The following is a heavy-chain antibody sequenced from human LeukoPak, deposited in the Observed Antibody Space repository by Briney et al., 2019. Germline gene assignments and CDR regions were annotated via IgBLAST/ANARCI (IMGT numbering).Heavy chain of an antibody. J-gene: IGHJ4*02. V-gene: IGHV4-39*01. CDR1: GDSISTSSYY. D-gene: IGHD3-22*01. CDR3: ARSYYYDYRQIDY. CDR2: IYYSGST. Sequence: SETLSLTCTVSGDSISTSSYYWGWIRQPPGKGLEWLGSIYYSGSTYYNPSLKSRVTISVDTSKNQFSLNLYSVTAADTVVFYCARSYYYDYRQIDYWGQGTLVTVSS.